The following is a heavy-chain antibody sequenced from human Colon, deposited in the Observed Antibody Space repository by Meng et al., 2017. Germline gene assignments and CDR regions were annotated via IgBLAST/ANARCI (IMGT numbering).Heavy chain of an antibody. CDR3: ARDTLYGTDY. CDR2: MSDSGTT. V-gene: IGHV4-31*03. D-gene: IGHD4-17*01. CDR1: VGSIKSGGYH. J-gene: IGHJ4*02. Sequence: QVHLHVSGPELVRPSPDLSLDCTVSVGSIKSGGYHWSWVRQHHGKGLEYIGFMSDSGTTDYNPSLRSRVSISEIGSSKNQFSLTLRSVTAADTATYFCARDTLYGTDYWGQGVLVTVSS.